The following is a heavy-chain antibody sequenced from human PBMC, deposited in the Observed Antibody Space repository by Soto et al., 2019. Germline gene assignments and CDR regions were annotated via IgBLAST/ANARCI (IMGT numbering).Heavy chain of an antibody. J-gene: IGHJ4*02. Sequence: QVQLVQSGAEVKKPGSSVKVSCKASGGTFSSYAISWVRQAPGQGLEWMGGIIPIFGTANYAQKFQGRVTITADESTSTAYMELSSLRSEDTAVYYWAGDYFYDSGGYPPFDCWGRGTLVTVSS. D-gene: IGHD3-22*01. CDR3: AGDYFYDSGGYPPFDC. CDR1: GGTFSSYA. CDR2: IIPIFGTA. V-gene: IGHV1-69*12.